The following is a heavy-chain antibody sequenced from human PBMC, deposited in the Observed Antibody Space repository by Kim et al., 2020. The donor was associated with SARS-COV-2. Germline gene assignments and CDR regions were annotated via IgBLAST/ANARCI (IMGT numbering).Heavy chain of an antibody. J-gene: IGHJ4*02. Sequence: SVKGRFTISRDNSKNTLYLQMNSLRAEDTAVYYCAKDLKGSSWYWGSFDYWGQGTLVTVSS. D-gene: IGHD6-13*01. CDR3: AKDLKGSSWYWGSFDY. V-gene: IGHV3-30*02.